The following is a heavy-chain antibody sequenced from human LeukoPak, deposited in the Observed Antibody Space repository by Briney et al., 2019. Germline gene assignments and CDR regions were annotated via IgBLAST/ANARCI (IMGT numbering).Heavy chain of an antibody. J-gene: IGHJ5*02. CDR1: GGSISSSSYY. CDR2: IYHSGST. Sequence: KPSETLSLTCTVSGGSISSSSYYWGWIRQPPGKGLEWIGYIYHSGSTYYNPSLKSRVTISVDRSKNQFSLKLSSVTAADTAVYYCARGQTYYYGSGSYGPSYNWFDPWGQGTLVTVSS. CDR3: ARGQTYYYGSGSYGPSYNWFDP. D-gene: IGHD3-10*01. V-gene: IGHV4-39*07.